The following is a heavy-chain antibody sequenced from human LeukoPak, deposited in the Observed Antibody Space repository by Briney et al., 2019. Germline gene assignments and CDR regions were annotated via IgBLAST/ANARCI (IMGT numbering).Heavy chain of an antibody. V-gene: IGHV4-59*01. CDR1: GVPTTSYY. J-gene: IGHJ4*02. D-gene: IGHD6-13*01. CDR2: IYYTGGT. CDR3: ARLRGKYSSTCVFDY. Sequence: SETLSLTCTVSGVPTTSYYWSWVRQSPGKALEWIGHIYYTGGTNYNPSLKSRVSVSINSSKNQFSLTLSSVTAADTSVYYCARLRGKYSSTCVFDYWGQGTLVTVSS.